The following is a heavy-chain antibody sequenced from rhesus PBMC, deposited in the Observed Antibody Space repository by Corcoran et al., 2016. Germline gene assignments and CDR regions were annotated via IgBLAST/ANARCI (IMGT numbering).Heavy chain of an antibody. Sequence: QVQLQESGPGLVKPSETLSLTCAVSGYSISSGYGWSWIRQPPGKGLEWIGYIGGISGSTNYNPSLKSRVTISKDTSKNQFSLKLSSVTAADTAVYYCARGVGYSYSFDYWGQGVLVTVSS. V-gene: IGHV4-127*01. D-gene: IGHD5-12*01. CDR1: GYSISSGYG. J-gene: IGHJ4*01. CDR2: IGGISGST. CDR3: ARGVGYSYSFDY.